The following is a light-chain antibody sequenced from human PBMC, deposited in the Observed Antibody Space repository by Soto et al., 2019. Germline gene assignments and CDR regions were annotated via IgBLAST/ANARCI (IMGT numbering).Light chain of an antibody. CDR2: SNN. CDR1: SSNIGSNT. V-gene: IGLV1-44*01. J-gene: IGLJ1*01. Sequence: QSVLTQPPSASGTPGQRVTISCSGSSSNIGSNTVNWYQQLPGTAPKLLIYSNNQRPSGVPDRSSGSKSGTSASLAISGLQSEDEADYYCAAWDDSLNGPIYVVGTGTKVTVL. CDR3: AAWDDSLNGPIYV.